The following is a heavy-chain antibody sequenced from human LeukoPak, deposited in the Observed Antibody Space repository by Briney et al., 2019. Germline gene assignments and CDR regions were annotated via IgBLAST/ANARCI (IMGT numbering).Heavy chain of an antibody. V-gene: IGHV3-30*18. CDR3: AKDLVDTAMAPDY. Sequence: PGGSLRLSCAASGFTFGSYGMHWVRQAPGKGLEWVAVISYDGSNKYYADSVKGRFTISRDNSKNTLYLQMNSLRAEDTAVYYCAKDLVDTAMAPDYWGQGTLVTVSS. D-gene: IGHD5-18*01. CDR2: ISYDGSNK. CDR1: GFTFGSYG. J-gene: IGHJ4*02.